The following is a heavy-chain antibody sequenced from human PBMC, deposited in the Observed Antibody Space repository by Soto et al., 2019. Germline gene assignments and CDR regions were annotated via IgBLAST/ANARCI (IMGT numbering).Heavy chain of an antibody. CDR2: MKADGSET. V-gene: IGHV3-7*03. CDR3: AKGGHIDF. CDR1: GFTFATYW. J-gene: IGHJ4*02. Sequence: EVQLVESGGGLVQPGGSLRLSCAASGFTFATYWMSWVHQAPGKGLEWVANMKADGSETYYVDSVKGRFTISRDNAKTSLYLQMNSLRAEDTAVYYCAKGGHIDFCGPGTLVTVSS. D-gene: IGHD3-16*01.